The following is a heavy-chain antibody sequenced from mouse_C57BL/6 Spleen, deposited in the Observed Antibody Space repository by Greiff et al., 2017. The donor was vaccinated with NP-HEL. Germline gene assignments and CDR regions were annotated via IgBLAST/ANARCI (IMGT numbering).Heavy chain of an antibody. CDR1: GYTFTDYN. J-gene: IGHJ4*01. D-gene: IGHD1-1*01. Sequence: EVQLQQSGPELVKPGASVKIPCKASGYTFTDYNMDWVKQSHGKSLEWIGDINPNNGGTIYNQKFKGQATLTVDKSSSTAYMELRSLTSEDTAVYYCARYYGSSYAMDYWGQGTSVTVSS. CDR2: INPNNGGT. CDR3: ARYYGSSYAMDY. V-gene: IGHV1-18*01.